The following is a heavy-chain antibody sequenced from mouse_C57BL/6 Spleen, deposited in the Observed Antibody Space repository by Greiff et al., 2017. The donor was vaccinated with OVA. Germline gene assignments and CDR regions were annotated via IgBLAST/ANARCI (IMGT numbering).Heavy chain of an antibody. CDR3: TTVITTVVIDY. V-gene: IGHV14-1*01. D-gene: IGHD1-1*01. CDR1: GFNIKDYY. CDR2: IDPEDGDT. J-gene: IGHJ2*01. Sequence: VQLQQSGAELVRPGASVTLSCTASGFNIKDYYMHWVKQRPEQGLEWIGRIDPEDGDTEYAPKFQGKATMTADTSSNTAYLQLSSLTSEDTAVYYCTTVITTVVIDYWGQGTTLTVSS.